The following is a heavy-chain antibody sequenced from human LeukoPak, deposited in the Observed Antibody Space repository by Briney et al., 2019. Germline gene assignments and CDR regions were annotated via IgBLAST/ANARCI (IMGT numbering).Heavy chain of an antibody. Sequence: GGSLRLSCAASGFTFSNYGMHWVRQAPGKGLEWVTFIRHDGSHKSYADSVKGRFAISRDNSKNTLYLQMNNLRAVDTAVYYCALMRDGYTQWGQGTLVTVSS. J-gene: IGHJ4*02. CDR2: IRHDGSHK. V-gene: IGHV3-30*02. D-gene: IGHD5-24*01. CDR1: GFTFSNYG. CDR3: ALMRDGYTQ.